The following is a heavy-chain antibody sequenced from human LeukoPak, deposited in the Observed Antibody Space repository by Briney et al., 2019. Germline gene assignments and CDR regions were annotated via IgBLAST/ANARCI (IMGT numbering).Heavy chain of an antibody. CDR3: ARGGDSNYFDY. CDR1: GHSISSGYY. J-gene: IGHJ4*02. V-gene: IGHV4-38-2*02. Sequence: SETLSLTCTVSGHSISSGYYWGWIRQPPGKGLEWIGSIYHSGSTYYNPSLKSRVTISVDTSKNQFSLKLSPVTAADTAVYYCARGGDSNYFDYWGQGTLVTVSS. D-gene: IGHD3-22*01. CDR2: IYHSGST.